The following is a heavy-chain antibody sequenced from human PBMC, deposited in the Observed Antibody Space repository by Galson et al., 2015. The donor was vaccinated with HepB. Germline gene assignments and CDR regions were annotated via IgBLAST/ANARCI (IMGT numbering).Heavy chain of an antibody. CDR1: GFAFSSYS. Sequence: SLRLSCAASGFAFSSYSMNWVRQAPGKGLEWVAYISGSRSTIYYADSVQGRFAISRDNAKNSLYLQMNSLRAEDTAVHYCARDTIGALYFDYWGQGSLVTVSS. V-gene: IGHV3-48*01. CDR2: ISGSRSTI. D-gene: IGHD3-3*01. CDR3: ARDTIGALYFDY. J-gene: IGHJ4*02.